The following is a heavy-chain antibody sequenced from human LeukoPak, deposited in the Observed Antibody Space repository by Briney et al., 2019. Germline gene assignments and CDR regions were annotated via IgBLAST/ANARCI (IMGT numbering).Heavy chain of an antibody. V-gene: IGHV3-21*01. CDR1: GFTFSSYS. CDR2: ISSSSSYI. J-gene: IGHJ4*02. D-gene: IGHD1-26*01. Sequence: GGSLRLSCAASGFTFSSYSMDWVRQAPGKGLEWVSSISSSSSYIYYADSVKGRFTISRDNAKNSLYLQMNSLRAEDTAVYYCARWSIVGAPVWGQGTLVTVSS. CDR3: ARWSIVGAPV.